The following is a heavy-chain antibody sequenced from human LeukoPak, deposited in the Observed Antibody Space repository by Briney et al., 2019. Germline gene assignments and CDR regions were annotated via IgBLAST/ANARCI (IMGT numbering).Heavy chain of an antibody. J-gene: IGHJ4*02. Sequence: GGSLRLSCSASGFTFSSYAMHWVRQAPGKGLEYVSAISSNGGSTYYADSVKGRFTISRDNAKNTLYLQMNSLRAEDTAVYYCAREADSSAYLKVGVEFWGQGTLVTVSS. D-gene: IGHD3-22*01. CDR1: GFTFSSYA. V-gene: IGHV3-64*04. CDR3: AREADSSAYLKVGVEF. CDR2: ISSNGGST.